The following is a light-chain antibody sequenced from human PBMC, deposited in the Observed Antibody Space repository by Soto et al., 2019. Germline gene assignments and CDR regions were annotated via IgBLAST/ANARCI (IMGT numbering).Light chain of an antibody. J-gene: IGKJ2*01. CDR3: QQYGNPPPNA. CDR1: QSVSSSY. CDR2: GAS. V-gene: IGKV3-20*01. Sequence: EIVLTQSPGTLSLSPGERATLSCRASQSVSSSYLAWYQQKPGQAPRVLIHGASSRATGIPDRFSGSGSGTDFSLTFSRLEPEAFAVYFCQQYGNPPPNAFGQGTKVEIK.